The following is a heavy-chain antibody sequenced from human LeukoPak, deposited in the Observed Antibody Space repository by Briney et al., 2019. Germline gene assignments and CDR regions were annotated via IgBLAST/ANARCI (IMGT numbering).Heavy chain of an antibody. CDR1: GCTFTSYD. Sequence: AAVTVTRQSSGCTFTSYDINWVRQPSAQGLEWVGLMNPNRGNTGYAQKFRGRDNMTRNTSISTAYMEQSSLRSEDTGVYFCERGPIPSIGVARSIDCWGEGTLVTVSP. V-gene: IGHV1-8*01. CDR2: MNPNRGNT. J-gene: IGHJ4*02. D-gene: IGHD6-19*01. CDR3: ERGPIPSIGVARSIDC.